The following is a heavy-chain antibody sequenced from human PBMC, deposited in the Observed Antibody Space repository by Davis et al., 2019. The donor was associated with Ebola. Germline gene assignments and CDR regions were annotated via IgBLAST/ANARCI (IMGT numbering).Heavy chain of an antibody. V-gene: IGHV3-23*01. CDR1: GFVFSSYV. Sequence: GESLKISCAASGFVFSSYVMSWVRRAPGKGLEWVSTLGLSADTYYADSVKGRITISRDNSKNTLHLQMNSLRVEDTAIYYCAKDTSNVWFDVWGQGTMVTVSS. J-gene: IGHJ3*01. CDR3: AKDTSNVWFDV. D-gene: IGHD6-19*01. CDR2: LGLSADT.